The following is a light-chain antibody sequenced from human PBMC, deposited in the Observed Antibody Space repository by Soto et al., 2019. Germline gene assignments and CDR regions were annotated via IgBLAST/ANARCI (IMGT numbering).Light chain of an antibody. J-gene: IGKJ1*01. V-gene: IGKV3-20*01. CDR1: KSVSSSY. Sequence: EIVLTQSPGTLSLSPGEKAPLSSRASKSVSSSYIAWYQQKPGQAPRLLIYGASSRATGIPDRFSGSGSGTDFTLTISRLEPEDFAVYYCQQYGSSPPWTFGQGTKVDIK. CDR3: QQYGSSPPWT. CDR2: GAS.